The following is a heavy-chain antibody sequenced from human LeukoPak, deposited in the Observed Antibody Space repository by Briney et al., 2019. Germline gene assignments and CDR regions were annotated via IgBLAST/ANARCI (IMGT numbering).Heavy chain of an antibody. J-gene: IGHJ4*02. V-gene: IGHV4-59*01. D-gene: IGHD5-24*01. Sequence: SETLSLTCTVSGGSISSYYWSWIRQPPGKGLEWIGYIYYSGSTNYNPSLKSRVTISVDTSKNQFSLKLSSVTAADTVVYYCASTMATISYFDYWGQGTLVTVSS. CDR1: GGSISSYY. CDR3: ASTMATISYFDY. CDR2: IYYSGST.